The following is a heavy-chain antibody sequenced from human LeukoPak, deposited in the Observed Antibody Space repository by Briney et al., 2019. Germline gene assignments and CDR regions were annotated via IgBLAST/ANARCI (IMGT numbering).Heavy chain of an antibody. Sequence: SETLSLTCTVSGGSISSYYWSWIWQPPGKGLEWIGYIYYSGSTNYNPSLKSRVTISVDTSRNQFSLKLRSVTAADTAVYYCARVTGYVIEDNFDYWGLGTLVTVSS. J-gene: IGHJ4*02. CDR2: IYYSGST. D-gene: IGHD2-15*01. V-gene: IGHV4-59*01. CDR3: ARVTGYVIEDNFDY. CDR1: GGSISSYY.